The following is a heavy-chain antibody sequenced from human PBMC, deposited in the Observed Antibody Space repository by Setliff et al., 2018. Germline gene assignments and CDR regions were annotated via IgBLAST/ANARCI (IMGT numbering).Heavy chain of an antibody. CDR1: GFTFSIYW. CDR3: ARDGGEY. CDR2: IKQDGSEK. V-gene: IGHV3-7*01. Sequence: GGSLRLSCAASGFTFSIYWMTWVRQAPGKGLEWVANIKQDGSEKYYVDSVKGRFTISSDNAKNSLYLQMNSLRAEDTAVYYCARDGGEYWGQGTLVTSPQ. J-gene: IGHJ4*02. D-gene: IGHD3-16*01.